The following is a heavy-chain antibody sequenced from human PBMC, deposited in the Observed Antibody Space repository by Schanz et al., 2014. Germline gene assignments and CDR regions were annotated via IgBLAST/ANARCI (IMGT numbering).Heavy chain of an antibody. CDR2: VSRSTPDI. CDR3: ARGGSGSHYRLDY. V-gene: IGHV3-48*01. Sequence: EVQLLESGGGLVQPGGSLRLSCAASGFTFSDAWMSWVRQAPGKGLEWVSYVSRSTPDIYYADSMKGRFTVSRDNAENALYLQMNSLRAEDTGLYFCARGGSGSHYRLDYWGQGTLVNVSS. J-gene: IGHJ4*02. D-gene: IGHD1-26*01. CDR1: GFTFSDAW.